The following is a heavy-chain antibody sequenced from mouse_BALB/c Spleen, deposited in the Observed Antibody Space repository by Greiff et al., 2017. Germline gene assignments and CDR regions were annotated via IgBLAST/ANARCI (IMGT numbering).Heavy chain of an antibody. Sequence: EVKVEESGGGLVQPGESLKLSCESNEYEFPSHDMSWVRKTPEKRLELVAAINSDGGSTYYPDTMERRFIISRDNTKKTLYLQMSSLRSEDTALYYCARNDRYDDGGDYYAMDYWGQGTSVTVSS. D-gene: IGHD2-14*01. J-gene: IGHJ4*01. CDR2: INSDGGST. V-gene: IGHV5-2*03. CDR1: EYEFPSHD. CDR3: ARNDRYDDGGDYYAMDY.